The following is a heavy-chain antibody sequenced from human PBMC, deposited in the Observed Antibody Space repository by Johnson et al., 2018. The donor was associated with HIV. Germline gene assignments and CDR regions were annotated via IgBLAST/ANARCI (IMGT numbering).Heavy chain of an antibody. CDR2: ISYDGTNK. D-gene: IGHD6-13*01. V-gene: IGHV3-30*03. CDR1: GFTFSDYY. J-gene: IGHJ3*02. Sequence: QVQLVESGGGLVKPGGSLRLSCAVSGFTFSDYYMSWIRQAPGKGLEWVAIISYDGTNKYYADSVKGRFTISRDNSKNTLYLQMNSLRAEDTAVYYCAYPREGSSWSNDAFDIWGQGTMVTVSS. CDR3: AYPREGSSWSNDAFDI.